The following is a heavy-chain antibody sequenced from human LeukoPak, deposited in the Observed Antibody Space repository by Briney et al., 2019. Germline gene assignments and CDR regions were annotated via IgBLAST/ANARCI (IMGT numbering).Heavy chain of an antibody. CDR3: ARTGTPLWVALDY. J-gene: IGHJ4*02. V-gene: IGHV3-48*03. CDR2: ISSSGSTI. CDR1: GFTFSSYE. Sequence: PGGSLRLSCAASGFTFSSYEINWVRQAPGKGLEWVSYISSSGSTIYYADSVECRFTISRYNDKNSLYLQMNSLRADDTAVYYCARTGTPLWVALDYWRQGPLVSVSS. D-gene: IGHD5-18*01.